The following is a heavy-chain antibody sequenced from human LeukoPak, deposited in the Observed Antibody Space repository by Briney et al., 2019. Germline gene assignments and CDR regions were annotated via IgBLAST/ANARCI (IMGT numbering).Heavy chain of an antibody. J-gene: IGHJ4*02. D-gene: IGHD3-10*01. CDR2: IYHSGNT. CDR1: DDGIGSSYY. Sequence: TWAVCDDGIGSSYYWGWIRQPPGKGLEWIGSIYHSGNTYYNPSLKSRVTISVDTSKNQFSVKLNSVTAAETAVYCCARVRYYGSGTYPIVGPFDYWGQGTLVTVSS. V-gene: IGHV4-38-2*01. CDR3: ARVRYYGSGTYPIVGPFDY.